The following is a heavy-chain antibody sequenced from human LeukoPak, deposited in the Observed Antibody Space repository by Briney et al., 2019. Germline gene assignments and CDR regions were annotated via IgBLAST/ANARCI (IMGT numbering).Heavy chain of an antibody. J-gene: IGHJ4*02. V-gene: IGHV3-64D*06. CDR3: AKVWSGSSPFAY. D-gene: IGHD3-3*01. CDR1: GFTFSNYA. CDR2: ISSNGITT. Sequence: PGGSLRLSCSASGFTFSNYAMHWVRQAPGKGLEFVALISSNGITTYYADSVKGRFTISRDNSKNTLYLQMSSLRPEDTAVYYCAKVWSGSSPFAYWGQGTLVTVSS.